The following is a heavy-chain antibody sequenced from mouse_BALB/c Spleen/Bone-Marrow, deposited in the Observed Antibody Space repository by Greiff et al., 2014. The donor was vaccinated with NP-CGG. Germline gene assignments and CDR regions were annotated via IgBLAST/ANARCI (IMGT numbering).Heavy chain of an antibody. Sequence: EVHLVESGGGLVKPGGSLKLSCAASGFTFSDYYMYWVRQTPEKRLEWVATISDGGGYTYYPDSVWGRFTISRDNAKNNLHLQMSSLKSEDTAMYYCARSGERFGAMDYWGQGTSVTVFS. CDR3: ARSGERFGAMDY. D-gene: IGHD3-1*01. J-gene: IGHJ4*01. CDR2: ISDGGGYT. CDR1: GFTFSDYY. V-gene: IGHV5-4*02.